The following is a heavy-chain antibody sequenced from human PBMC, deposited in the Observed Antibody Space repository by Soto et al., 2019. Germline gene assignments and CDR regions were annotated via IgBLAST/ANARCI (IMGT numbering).Heavy chain of an antibody. CDR1: GFTFSSYA. J-gene: IGHJ4*02. D-gene: IGHD6-6*01. CDR2: ISGSGGST. CDR3: AKDRIAARPGIWYFDY. V-gene: IGHV3-23*01. Sequence: GGSLRLSCAASGFTFSSYAMSWVRQAPGKGLEWVSAISGSGGSTYYADSVKGRFTISRDNSKNTLYLQMNSLRAEDTAVYYCAKDRIAARPGIWYFDYWGQGTLVTVSS.